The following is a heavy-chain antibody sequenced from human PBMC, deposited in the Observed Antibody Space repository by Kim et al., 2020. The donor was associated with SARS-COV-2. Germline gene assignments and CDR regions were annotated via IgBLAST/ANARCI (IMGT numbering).Heavy chain of an antibody. Sequence: GGSLRLSCAASGFTFSIYWMHWVRQAPGKGLVWVSHINSDGSNTIYADSVKGRFTISRDNAKNTLYLQMNSLRAEDTAVYYCARDPRQGDYNANWGQGTLVTVSS. D-gene: IGHD1-1*01. CDR2: INSDGSNT. CDR1: GFTFSIYW. CDR3: ARDPRQGDYNAN. V-gene: IGHV3-74*01. J-gene: IGHJ4*02.